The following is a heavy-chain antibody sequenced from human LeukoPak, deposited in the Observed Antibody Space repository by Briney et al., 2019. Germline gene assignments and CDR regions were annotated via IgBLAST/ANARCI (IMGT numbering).Heavy chain of an antibody. V-gene: IGHV3-23*01. D-gene: IGHD6-6*01. Sequence: GGSLRLSCAASGFTFSSYAMTWVRQAPGKGLEWVSAISGSGSSAYYADSVKGRFTISRDSSQNTPYLQMNSLRAEDTAVYYCANLRSPFDYWGQGTLVTVSS. CDR3: ANLRSPFDY. CDR2: ISGSGSSA. J-gene: IGHJ4*02. CDR1: GFTFSSYA.